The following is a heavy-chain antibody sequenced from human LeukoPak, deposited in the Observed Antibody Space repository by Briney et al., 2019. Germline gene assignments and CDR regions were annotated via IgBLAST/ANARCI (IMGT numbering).Heavy chain of an antibody. CDR2: INPSGGST. Sequence: GASVKVSCKAPGYSFTSYYIHWVRLAPGQGLEWMGVINPSGGSTRYAQKFQDRVTMTRDMSTSTVYMELSSLRSEDTAVYYCAREGVSGSYLGYWGQGTLVTVSS. CDR3: AREGVSGSYLGY. CDR1: GYSFTSYY. D-gene: IGHD1-26*01. J-gene: IGHJ4*02. V-gene: IGHV1-46*01.